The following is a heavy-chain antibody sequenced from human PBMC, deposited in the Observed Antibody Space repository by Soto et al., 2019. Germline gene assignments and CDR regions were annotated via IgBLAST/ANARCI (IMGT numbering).Heavy chain of an antibody. J-gene: IGHJ4*02. V-gene: IGHV4-61*01. CDR1: GGSVSSGSYY. Sequence: SETLSLTCTVSGGSVSSGSYYWSWIRQPPGKGLEWIGYIYYSGSTNYNPSLKSRVTISVDTSKNQFSLKLSSVTAADTAVYYCARRYGGHFDYWGQGTLVTVSS. CDR2: IYYSGST. D-gene: IGHD4-17*01. CDR3: ARRYGGHFDY.